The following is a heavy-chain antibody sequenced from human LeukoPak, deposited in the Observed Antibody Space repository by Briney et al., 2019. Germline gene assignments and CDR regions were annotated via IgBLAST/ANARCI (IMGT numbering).Heavy chain of an antibody. D-gene: IGHD2-15*01. CDR2: ISYDGSIN. CDR1: GFTFYSYA. Sequence: PGGSLRLSCTASGFTFYSYAVHWVRQAPGKGLEWVAVISYDGSINFYVASVKGRFTISRDNSKNTLYLQMNSLRAEDTALYFCARDRRYCSGGSCYFDYFFDYWGQGTLVTVSS. CDR3: ARDRRYCSGGSCYFDYFFDY. V-gene: IGHV3-30-3*01. J-gene: IGHJ4*02.